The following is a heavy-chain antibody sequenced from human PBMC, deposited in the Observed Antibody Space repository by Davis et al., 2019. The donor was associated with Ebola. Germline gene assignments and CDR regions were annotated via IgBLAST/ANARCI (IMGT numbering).Heavy chain of an antibody. J-gene: IGHJ2*01. CDR2: ISSGGHDT. D-gene: IGHD5-24*01. V-gene: IGHV3-48*02. CDR3: AKDAEDGSGNWFFDF. Sequence: GESLKISCGASGFTFRHSMNWVRQAPGKGLEWIAFISSGGHDTYYADSVRGRFTISRDNAKNLLYLQLNSLRDEDTALYYCAKDAEDGSGNWFFDFRGRGALVTVSS. CDR1: GFTFRHS.